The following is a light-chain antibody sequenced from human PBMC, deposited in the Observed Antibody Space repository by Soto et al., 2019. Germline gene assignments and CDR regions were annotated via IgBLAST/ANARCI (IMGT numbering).Light chain of an antibody. CDR2: AAS. CDR3: QQSYSSPFT. Sequence: DIQMTQSPSSLSASVGDRVTITCRASQSISSYLNWYQQXXXXAPNLLIYAASSLQSGVPSKFSGSGSGTDFTLTISSLQPEDFATYYCQQSYSSPFTFGPGTKVDIK. J-gene: IGKJ3*01. CDR1: QSISSY. V-gene: IGKV1-39*01.